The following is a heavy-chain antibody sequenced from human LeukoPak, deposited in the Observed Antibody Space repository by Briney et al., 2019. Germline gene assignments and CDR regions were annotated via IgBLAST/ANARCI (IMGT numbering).Heavy chain of an antibody. CDR2: IKQDGSEK. D-gene: IGHD6-6*01. CDR3: ARVAFGSSSGVYFDY. J-gene: IGHJ4*02. V-gene: IGHV3-7*01. Sequence: GGSLRLSCAASGFTFSIYWMSWVRQAPGKGLEWVANIKQDGSEKYYVDSVKGRFTISRDNAKNSLYLQMNSLRAEDTAVYYCARVAFGSSSGVYFDYWGQGTLVTVSS. CDR1: GFTFSIYW.